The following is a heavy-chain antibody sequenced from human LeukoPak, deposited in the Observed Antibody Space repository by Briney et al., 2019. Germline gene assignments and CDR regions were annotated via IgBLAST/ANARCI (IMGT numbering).Heavy chain of an antibody. V-gene: IGHV6-1*01. CDR2: TYYRSKWYN. D-gene: IGHD3-22*01. Sequence: SQTLSLTCAISGDSFSSNSAAWNWIRQSPSRGLEWLGRTYYRSKWYNDYAVSVKSRITINPDTSKNQFSLQLNSVTPEDTAVYYCARGVSEYYDSSGYYAPDGFDPWGQGTLVTVSS. CDR1: GDSFSSNSAA. J-gene: IGHJ5*02. CDR3: ARGVSEYYDSSGYYAPDGFDP.